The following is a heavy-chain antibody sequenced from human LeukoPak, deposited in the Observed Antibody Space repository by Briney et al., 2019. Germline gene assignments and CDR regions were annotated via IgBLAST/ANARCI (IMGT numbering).Heavy chain of an antibody. CDR2: INHSGST. D-gene: IGHD3-3*01. CDR3: ARTGRRITIFGVVNPYYFDY. Sequence: SETLSLTCAVYGGSFSGYYWSWIRRPPGKGLEWIGEINHSGSTNYNPSLKSRVTISVDTSKNQFSLKLSSVTAADTAVYYCARTGRRITIFGVVNPYYFDYWGQGTLVTVSS. CDR1: GGSFSGYY. J-gene: IGHJ4*02. V-gene: IGHV4-34*01.